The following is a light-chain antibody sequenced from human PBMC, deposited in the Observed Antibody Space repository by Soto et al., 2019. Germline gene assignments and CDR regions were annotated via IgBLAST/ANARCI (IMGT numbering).Light chain of an antibody. V-gene: IGKV1-5*01. CDR2: DAS. J-gene: IGKJ1*01. Sequence: DIQMTQSPSTLPSSVGDIVTITCRASQSISSWLAWYQQKPGRAPKLLIYDASTLETGVPSRISGSGSGTQFTLTISSLQPDDFATYYCQQYNTYSWTFGQGTKVDIK. CDR1: QSISSW. CDR3: QQYNTYSWT.